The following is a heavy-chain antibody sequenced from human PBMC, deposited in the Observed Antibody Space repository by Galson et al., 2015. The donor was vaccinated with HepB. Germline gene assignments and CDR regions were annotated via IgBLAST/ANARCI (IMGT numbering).Heavy chain of an antibody. V-gene: IGHV1-69*13. CDR3: AREALLREFDWIDNYFDL. CDR2: VISMFDST. D-gene: IGHD3-9*01. Sequence: SVKVSCKASAGTLRKYGFSWVRQAPGQGLEWVGGVISMFDSTSYAQRFQDRVTITADDLTSTVYMELRDLRSEDTGVYYCAREALLREFDWIDNYFDLWGQGTLVAVSS. J-gene: IGHJ4*02. CDR1: AGTLRKYG.